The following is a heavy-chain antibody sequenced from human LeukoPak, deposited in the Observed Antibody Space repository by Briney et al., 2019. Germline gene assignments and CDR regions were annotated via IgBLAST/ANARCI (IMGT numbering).Heavy chain of an antibody. CDR1: GFTFSTHA. J-gene: IGHJ4*02. Sequence: GGSLRLSCGASGFTFSTHAMSWVRQPPGKGLDWVSAISGDGDNTYYADSVKGRYTISRDNSKNPVYLQMNSLRGEDTAVYYCANQYPGWGQGTLVTVSS. CDR2: ISGDGDNT. V-gene: IGHV3-23*01. CDR3: ANQYPG. D-gene: IGHD4-11*01.